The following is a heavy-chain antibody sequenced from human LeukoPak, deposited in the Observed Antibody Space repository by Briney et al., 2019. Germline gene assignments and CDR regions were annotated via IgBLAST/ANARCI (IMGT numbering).Heavy chain of an antibody. V-gene: IGHV3-7*03. D-gene: IGHD6-19*01. Sequence: PGGSLRLSCAVSGFTFSSYWMSWVRQAPGKGLEWVANIKQDGSEKYYVDSVKGRFTISRDNANNSVYLQMNSLRDEDTAVYYCAKNKQWLLLDYWGQGTRVTVSS. CDR3: AKNKQWLLLDY. CDR2: IKQDGSEK. CDR1: GFTFSSYW. J-gene: IGHJ4*02.